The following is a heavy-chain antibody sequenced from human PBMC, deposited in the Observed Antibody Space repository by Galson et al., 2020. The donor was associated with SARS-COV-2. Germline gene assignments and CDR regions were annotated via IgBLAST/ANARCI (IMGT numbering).Heavy chain of an antibody. CDR3: ARPSSSGYYSIWYFDL. V-gene: IGHV4-38-2*01. CDR2: VYQGGTT. Sequence: SETLSLTCAVSGLSISSDFYWAWIRQPPGKGLEWIGNVYQGGTTYYNPSLKSRVTISIDKSKNQFSLKMTSVTAADSAMYYCARPSSSGYYSIWYFDLWGRGTLVTVSS. CDR1: GLSISSDFY. D-gene: IGHD3-22*01. J-gene: IGHJ2*01.